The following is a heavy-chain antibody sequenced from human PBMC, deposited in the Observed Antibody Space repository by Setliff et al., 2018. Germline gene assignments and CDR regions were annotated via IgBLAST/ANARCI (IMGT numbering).Heavy chain of an antibody. CDR3: ARQDADTAVGPAY. CDR1: GGSISSSSYY. J-gene: IGHJ4*02. D-gene: IGHD5-18*01. CDR2: IYYSGST. V-gene: IGHV4-39*01. Sequence: SETLSLTCTVSGGSISSSSYYWGWIRQPPGKGLEWIGSIYYSGSTYYNPSLKSRVTISVDTSKNQFSLKLSSVTAADTAVYYCARQDADTAVGPAYWGQGTLVTVSS.